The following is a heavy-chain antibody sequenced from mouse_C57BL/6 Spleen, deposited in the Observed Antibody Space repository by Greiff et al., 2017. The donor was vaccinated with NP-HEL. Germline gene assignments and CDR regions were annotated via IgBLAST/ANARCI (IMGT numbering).Heavy chain of an antibody. CDR1: GYSFTDYH. J-gene: IGHJ2*01. V-gene: IGHV1-39*01. CDR2: INPNYGTT. D-gene: IGHD2-4*01. CDR3: VIYYDYDGFDY. Sequence: VQLQQSGPELVKPGASVTISCKASGYSFTDYHMNWVQQSNGKSLEWIGVINPNYGTTSYNQKFTGKATMTVDQSSSTAYMQRNSLTSEDSAVYYCVIYYDYDGFDYWGQGTTLTVSS.